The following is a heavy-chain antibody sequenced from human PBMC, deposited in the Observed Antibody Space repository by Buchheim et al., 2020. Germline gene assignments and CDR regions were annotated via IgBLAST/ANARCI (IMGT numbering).Heavy chain of an antibody. CDR3: ARGTSYYDFWRGPTFAY. V-gene: IGHV3-7*04. J-gene: IGHJ4*02. D-gene: IGHD3-3*01. Sequence: EVQLVESGGGLVQPGGSLRLSCAASGFTFSSYWMSWVRQAPGKGLEWVANIKQDGSEKYYVDSVKGRFTISRDNAKNSLYLQMNSLRAEDTAVYYCARGTSYYDFWRGPTFAYWGQGTL. CDR2: IKQDGSEK. CDR1: GFTFSSYW.